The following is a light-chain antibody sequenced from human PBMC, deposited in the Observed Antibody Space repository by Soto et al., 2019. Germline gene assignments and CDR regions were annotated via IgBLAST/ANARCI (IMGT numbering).Light chain of an antibody. CDR2: HNI. CDR1: TSNIGTNT. Sequence: QSVLTQPPSASGTPGQRVTISCSGGTSNIGTNTVAWYQQVPGTAPKLLLYHNIQQPSGVPDRFSGSKSGTSASLAISGLQSEDEADYYCAAWDDSLNGVIFGAGTQLTVL. V-gene: IGLV1-44*01. CDR3: AAWDDSLNGVI. J-gene: IGLJ2*01.